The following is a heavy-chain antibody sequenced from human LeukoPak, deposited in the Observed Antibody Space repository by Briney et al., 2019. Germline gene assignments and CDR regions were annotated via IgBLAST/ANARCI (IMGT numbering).Heavy chain of an antibody. CDR2: IYYSGST. Sequence: PSETLSLTCAVYGGSFSGYYWSWIRQPPGKGLEWIGSIYYSGSTYYNPSLKSRVTISVDTSKNQFSLKLSSVTAADTAVYYCARQHLQGSGFFDPWGQGTLVTVSS. V-gene: IGHV4-34*01. CDR1: GGSFSGYY. D-gene: IGHD3-22*01. CDR3: ARQHLQGSGFFDP. J-gene: IGHJ5*02.